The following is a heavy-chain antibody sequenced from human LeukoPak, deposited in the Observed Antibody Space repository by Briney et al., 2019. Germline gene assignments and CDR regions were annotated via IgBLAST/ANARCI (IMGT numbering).Heavy chain of an antibody. CDR1: GFAFSDYS. CDR2: VSSSGRYT. V-gene: IGHV3-21*01. CDR3: ARDRSSTSGYYMDV. Sequence: GGSLRLSCAASGFAFSDYSINWVRQAPGKGLEWVSSVSSSGRYTYYADSVKGRFTLSKDNANNSLFMEITSLRAEDTAVYYCARDRSSTSGYYMDVWGKGATVTVSS. J-gene: IGHJ6*03. D-gene: IGHD2-2*01.